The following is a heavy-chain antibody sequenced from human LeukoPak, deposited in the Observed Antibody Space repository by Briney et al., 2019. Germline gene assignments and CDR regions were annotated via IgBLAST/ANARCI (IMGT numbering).Heavy chain of an antibody. CDR2: ISGSSSSI. CDR3: AKAGRQYYFDY. V-gene: IGHV3-48*01. CDR1: GFTFSGCS. Sequence: GGSLRLSCAASGFTFSGCSMNWVRQAPGKGLEWVSYISGSSSSIYYADSVKGRFTISRDNAENSLYLRMNSLRAEDTAVYYCAKAGRQYYFDYWGQGALVTVSS. D-gene: IGHD2-15*01. J-gene: IGHJ4*02.